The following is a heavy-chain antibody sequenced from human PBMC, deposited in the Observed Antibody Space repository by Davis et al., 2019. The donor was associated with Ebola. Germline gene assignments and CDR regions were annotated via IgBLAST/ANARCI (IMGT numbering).Heavy chain of an antibody. D-gene: IGHD6-13*01. CDR1: GFTFSNAR. V-gene: IGHV3-15*01. Sequence: PGGSLRLSCAASGFTFSNARMSWVRQAPGKGLEWVGRIKSKTDGGTIDYAAPVKGRFTIPRDDSKNTLYLQMNSLKTEDTAVYYCTTGSSWYRYYFDYWGQGTLVTVSS. CDR2: IKSKTDGGTI. CDR3: TTGSSWYRYYFDY. J-gene: IGHJ4*02.